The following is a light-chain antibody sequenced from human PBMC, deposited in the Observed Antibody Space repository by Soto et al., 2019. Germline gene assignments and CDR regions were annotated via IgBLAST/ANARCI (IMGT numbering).Light chain of an antibody. V-gene: IGKV3-11*01. Sequence: EIVLTQSPATLSLSPGERATLSCRASQSVSSYLAWYQQKRGQAPRLLIYDASNRATGIPARFSGSGSGTYFTLTISSPEPEDFAVYYCQQRSNWPLTFGGGTKVEIK. CDR3: QQRSNWPLT. J-gene: IGKJ4*01. CDR1: QSVSSY. CDR2: DAS.